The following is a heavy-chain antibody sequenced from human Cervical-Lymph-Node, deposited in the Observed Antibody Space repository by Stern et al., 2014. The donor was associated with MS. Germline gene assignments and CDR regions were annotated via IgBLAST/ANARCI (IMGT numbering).Heavy chain of an antibody. CDR3: ARATDL. CDR1: GASITSHF. Sequence: QVQLQESGPGLLRPSETLTLTCNVSGASITSHFLSWIRQPPGKGLEWIGYIYYRGTTNYNASLKGRGVISINTTNNHLLLRLSTVTAADAAVYYCARATDLWGQGSLVTVSS. J-gene: IGHJ5*02. V-gene: IGHV4-59*11. CDR2: IYYRGTT.